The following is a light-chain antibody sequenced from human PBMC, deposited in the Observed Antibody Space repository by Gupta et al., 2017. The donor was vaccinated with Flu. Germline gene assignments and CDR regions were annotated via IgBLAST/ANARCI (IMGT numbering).Light chain of an antibody. J-gene: IGLJ3*02. CDR2: EDT. V-gene: IGLV3-10*01. CDR1: ALPKKY. Sequence: GLTARITCSGDALPKKYAYWFQQKSGLAPLLIIYEDTKRPSGIPERFSGSSSGTMATLTISGARVEDEGDYYCFSADSSGNQKVFGGGTQLTVL. CDR3: FSADSSGNQKV.